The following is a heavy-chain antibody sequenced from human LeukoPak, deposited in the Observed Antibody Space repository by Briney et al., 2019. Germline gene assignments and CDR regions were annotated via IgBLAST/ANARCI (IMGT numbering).Heavy chain of an antibody. Sequence: GGSLTLSCAAYGFIFNNYAMYWVRQAPGKGLEWGSGIFGSGGSAHYADSVKGRFTISRDNSKNTVYLQMSSLRAEDTAVYYCAKTTTGYSSGRYPGWPADYWGQGSLVTVSS. V-gene: IGHV3-23*01. J-gene: IGHJ4*02. D-gene: IGHD6-19*01. CDR3: AKTTTGYSSGRYPGWPADY. CDR2: IFGSGGSA. CDR1: GFIFNNYA.